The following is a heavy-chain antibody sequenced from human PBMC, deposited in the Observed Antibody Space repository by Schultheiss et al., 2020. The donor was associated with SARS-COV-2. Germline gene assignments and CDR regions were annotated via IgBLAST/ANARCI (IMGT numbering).Heavy chain of an antibody. J-gene: IGHJ5*02. V-gene: IGHV3-15*05. CDR3: AKGGFAAAGLAFYWFDP. CDR1: GFTFSNAW. CDR2: IKSKTDGGTT. Sequence: GGSLRLSCAASGFTFSNAWMSWVRQAPGKGLEWVGRIKSKTDGGTTDYAAPVKGRFTISRDNAKNSLYLQMNSLRAEDTALYYCAKGGFAAAGLAFYWFDPWGQGTLVTVSS. D-gene: IGHD6-13*01.